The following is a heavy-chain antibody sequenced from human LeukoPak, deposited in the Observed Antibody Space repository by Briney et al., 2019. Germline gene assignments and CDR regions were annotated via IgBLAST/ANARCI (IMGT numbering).Heavy chain of an antibody. CDR3: ARSLYDFWSAINWFDP. D-gene: IGHD3-3*01. CDR1: GCSISRGGYC. Sequence: PSETLSLTCAVSGCSISRGGYCSSWMSQPLGMGLDWIGNIYYSGSTYYNPYLKSRVTISVDTSMNQFCLKMSCVLAVIPTLYYCARSLYDFWSAINWFDPWGQRTLATVSS. J-gene: IGHJ5*02. V-gene: IGHV4-30-4*07. CDR2: IYYSGST.